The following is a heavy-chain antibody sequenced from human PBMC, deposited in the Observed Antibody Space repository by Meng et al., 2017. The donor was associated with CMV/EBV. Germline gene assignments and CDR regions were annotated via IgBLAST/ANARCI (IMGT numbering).Heavy chain of an antibody. V-gene: IGHV3-15*01. CDR3: TTDRVWLELLRTTDY. J-gene: IGHJ4*02. D-gene: IGHD1-26*01. CDR1: GFTFSNVW. Sequence: GESLKISCAASGFTFSNVWMSWVRQAPGKGLEWVGRIKSKTDGGTTDYAAPVKGRFTISRDDSKNTLYLQMNSLKTEDTAVYYCTTDRVWLELLRTTDYWGQGTLVTVSS. CDR2: IKSKTDGGTT.